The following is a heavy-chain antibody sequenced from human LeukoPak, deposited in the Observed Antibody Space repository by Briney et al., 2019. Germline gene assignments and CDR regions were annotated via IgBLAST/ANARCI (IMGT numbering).Heavy chain of an antibody. V-gene: IGHV6-1*01. CDR3: ARGWQLDY. CDR1: GDSVPSNSVA. Sequence: SQTLSLTCAISGDSVPSNSVAWNWTRQSPSRGLEWLGRTYYRCKWYNDYAVSVKSRITINPDTSKNQFSLQLNSVTPEDTAVYCCARGWQLDYWGQGTLVTVSS. CDR2: TYYRCKWYN. D-gene: IGHD6-13*01. J-gene: IGHJ4*02.